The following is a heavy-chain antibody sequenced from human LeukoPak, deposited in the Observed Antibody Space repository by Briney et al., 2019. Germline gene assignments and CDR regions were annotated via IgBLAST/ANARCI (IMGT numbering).Heavy chain of an antibody. Sequence: SSETLSLTCTVSGGSISSGDYYWSWIRQSPGKGLEWIGYIYYSGSTYYNPSLKSRVTISVDTSKNQFSLKLSSVTAADTAVYYCAREHYDFWSGFKRIDYWGQGTLVTVSS. V-gene: IGHV4-30-4*08. CDR3: AREHYDFWSGFKRIDY. J-gene: IGHJ4*02. CDR1: GGSISSGDYY. D-gene: IGHD3-3*01. CDR2: IYYSGST.